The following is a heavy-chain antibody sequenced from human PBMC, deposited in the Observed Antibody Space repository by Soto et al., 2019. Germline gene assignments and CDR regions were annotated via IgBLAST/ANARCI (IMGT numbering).Heavy chain of an antibody. J-gene: IGHJ4*02. CDR3: ARAPLPPTKHDY. Sequence: ASVKVSCKASGYTFTSYGISWVRQAPGQGLEWMGWISAYNGNTNYAQKLQGRVTMITDTSTSTAYMELRSLRSDDTAVYYCARAPLPPTKHDYWGQATLVTVSS. CDR2: ISAYNGNT. CDR1: GYTFTSYG. D-gene: IGHD1-1*01. V-gene: IGHV1-18*01.